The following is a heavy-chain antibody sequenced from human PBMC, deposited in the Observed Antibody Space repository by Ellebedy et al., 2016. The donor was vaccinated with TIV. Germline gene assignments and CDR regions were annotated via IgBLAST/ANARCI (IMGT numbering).Heavy chain of an antibody. CDR2: IGSTITTI. CDR3: ARGGGSRLSHSFDI. D-gene: IGHD3-10*01. V-gene: IGHV3-48*04. CDR1: GFTFSSYS. J-gene: IGHJ3*02. Sequence: PGGSLRLSCAASGFTFSSYSMNRVRQAPGKGLEWVSYIGSTITTIYYADSVKVRFTISRDNAKNSLYLQMNSLRAEDTAVYYCARGGGSRLSHSFDIWGQGTMVTVSS.